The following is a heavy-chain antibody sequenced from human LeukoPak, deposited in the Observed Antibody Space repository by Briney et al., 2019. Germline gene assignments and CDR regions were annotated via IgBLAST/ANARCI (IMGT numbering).Heavy chain of an antibody. CDR1: GGSIISSDYH. D-gene: IGHD2-21*02. CDR3: ARGPPYIVVVTAIGFFDY. Sequence: SETLSLTCTVSGGSIISSDYHWGWVRQPPEKGLEWIGTISYSGNTDYNPSLKSRVTISVDTSKNQFSLKLSSVTAADTAVYYCARGPPYIVVVTAIGFFDYWGQGTLVTVSS. J-gene: IGHJ4*02. V-gene: IGHV4-39*07. CDR2: ISYSGNT.